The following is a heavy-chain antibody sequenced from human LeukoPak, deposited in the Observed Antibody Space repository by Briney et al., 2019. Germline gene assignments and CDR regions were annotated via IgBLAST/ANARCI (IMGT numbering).Heavy chain of an antibody. V-gene: IGHV3-33*01. D-gene: IGHD1-26*01. CDR3: ARTSASDAFDI. J-gene: IGHJ3*02. CDR1: GFTFSSYG. CDR2: IWYDGSNK. Sequence: GGSLRLSCAASGFTFSSYGMHWVRQAPGKGVEWVAVIWYDGSNKYYADSVKGRFTFSRDNSKNTLYLQMNSLRAEDTAVYYCARTSASDAFDIWGQGTMVTVSS.